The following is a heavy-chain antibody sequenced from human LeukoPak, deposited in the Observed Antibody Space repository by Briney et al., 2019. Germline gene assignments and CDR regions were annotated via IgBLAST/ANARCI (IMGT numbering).Heavy chain of an antibody. CDR3: ARGGRSYYDSSGYYYS. D-gene: IGHD3-22*01. J-gene: IGHJ4*02. CDR1: GGCFSDYY. Sequence: PSETLSLTCTVYGGCFSDYYWSWIRQPPGKGLEWIGEINHSGSTNYSPSLKSRVTISVDTSNNQFSLKLSSVTAADTAVYYCARGGRSYYDSSGYYYSWGQGILVTVSS. V-gene: IGHV4-34*01. CDR2: INHSGST.